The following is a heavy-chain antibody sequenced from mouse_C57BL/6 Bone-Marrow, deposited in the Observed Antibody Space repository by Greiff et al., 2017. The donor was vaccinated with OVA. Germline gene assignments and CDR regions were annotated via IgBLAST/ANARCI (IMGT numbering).Heavy chain of an antibody. CDR3: ASKGGLRLRAMDY. Sequence: QVQLQQSGAELLKPGASVKLSCKATGYTFTGYWIEWVKQRPGHGLEWIGETLPGSGSTNYNEKFKGKATFTADTSSNTAYMQLSSLTTEDSAIYYCASKGGLRLRAMDYWGQGTSVTVSS. J-gene: IGHJ4*01. CDR2: TLPGSGST. CDR1: GYTFTGYW. D-gene: IGHD3-2*02. V-gene: IGHV1-9*01.